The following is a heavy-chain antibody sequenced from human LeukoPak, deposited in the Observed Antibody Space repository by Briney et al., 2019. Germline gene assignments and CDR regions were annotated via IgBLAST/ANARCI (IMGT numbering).Heavy chain of an antibody. CDR2: IVDGGETT. Sequence: GGSLRLSCAISGFTFNNYGMSWVRQAPGMGLEWVSHIVDGGETTYYADSVKGRFTISRDHVKNTPYLQMNSVRTEDTAVSXXXXKAXXXXGXXYWGQGILVTVSS. CDR3: XXKAXXXXGXXY. J-gene: IGHJ4*02. V-gene: IGHV3-23*01. CDR1: GFTFNNYG.